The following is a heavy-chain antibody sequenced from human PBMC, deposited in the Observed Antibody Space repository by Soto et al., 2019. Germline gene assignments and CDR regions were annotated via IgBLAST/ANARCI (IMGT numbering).Heavy chain of an antibody. D-gene: IGHD3-3*01. V-gene: IGHV4-39*01. CDR2: IHHSGTT. CDR3: ARHWRFCSVDAGLSDAFDV. Sequence: PSETLSLTCTVSGGSLSSSWYYWGCIRQPPGKGLEWLGLIHHSGTTHYSPPLKSRFTISVDTSNNQFSQVLSPVTAADTAKYYCARHWRFCSVDAGLSDAFDVWGQGTMVTVS. CDR1: GGSLSSSWYY. J-gene: IGHJ3*01.